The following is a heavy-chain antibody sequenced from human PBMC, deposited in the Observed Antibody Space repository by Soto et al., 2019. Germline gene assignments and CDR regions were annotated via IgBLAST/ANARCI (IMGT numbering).Heavy chain of an antibody. J-gene: IGHJ6*02. CDR1: GYTLTELS. CDR2: FDPEDGET. D-gene: IGHD5-18*01. CDR3: ATDIVDTVTLYYYGMDV. V-gene: IGHV1-24*01. Sequence: ASVKVSCKVSGYTLTELSMHWVRQAPGKGLEWMGGFDPEDGETIYAQKFQGRVTMTEDTSTDTAYMELSSLRSEDTAVYYCATDIVDTVTLYYYGMDVWGQGTTVTVSS.